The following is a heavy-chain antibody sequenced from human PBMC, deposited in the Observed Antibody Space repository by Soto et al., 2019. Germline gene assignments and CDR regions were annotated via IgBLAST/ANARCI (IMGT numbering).Heavy chain of an antibody. CDR1: GYTFTSYA. D-gene: IGHD2-21*01. CDR2: INAGNGNT. CDR3: TRGAYCGGDCYDY. Sequence: ASVKVSCKASGYTFTSYAMHWVRQAPGQRLEWMGWINAGNGNTKYSQKFQGRVTIARDTSASTAYMELSSLRSEDTAVYYCTRGAYCGGDCYDYWGQGTLVTVSS. J-gene: IGHJ4*02. V-gene: IGHV1-3*01.